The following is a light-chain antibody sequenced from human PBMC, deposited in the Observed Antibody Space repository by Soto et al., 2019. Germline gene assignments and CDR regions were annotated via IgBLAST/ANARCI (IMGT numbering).Light chain of an antibody. Sequence: EIVMTQSPATLSVSPGETATLSCRASQSVSSNLAWYQQKPGQAPRLLIYDASTRATGIPARFSGSGSGTEFNLTISSLQSEDFAVYYCQQYNNWPMFTFGQGTKLEIK. CDR2: DAS. CDR1: QSVSSN. J-gene: IGKJ2*01. CDR3: QQYNNWPMFT. V-gene: IGKV3-15*01.